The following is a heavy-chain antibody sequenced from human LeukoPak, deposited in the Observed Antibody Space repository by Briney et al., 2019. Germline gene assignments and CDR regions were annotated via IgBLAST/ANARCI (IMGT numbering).Heavy chain of an antibody. D-gene: IGHD3-3*01. CDR3: AKEGHYDFWSGYYPLYYFDY. CDR1: GFTFSSYG. J-gene: IGHJ4*02. V-gene: IGHV3-30*18. Sequence: GGSLRLSCAASGFTFSSYGMHWVRQAPGKGLEWVAVISYDGSNKYYADSVKGRFTISRDNSKNTLYLQMNSLRAEDTAVYYCAKEGHYDFWSGYYPLYYFDYWGQGTLVTVSS. CDR2: ISYDGSNK.